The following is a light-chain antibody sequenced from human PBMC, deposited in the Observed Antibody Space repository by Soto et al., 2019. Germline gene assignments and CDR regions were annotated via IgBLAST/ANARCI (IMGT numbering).Light chain of an antibody. CDR3: QQYGSSSWT. CDR1: QSVPNNN. Sequence: EIVLTQSPGTLSFSPGERATLSCRASQSVPNNNLAWYQQKPGQAPRLLIYGASSRATGIPDRFSGSGSGTDFTLTISRLEAEDFAVYYCQQYGSSSWTFGQGTKVDI. CDR2: GAS. J-gene: IGKJ1*01. V-gene: IGKV3-20*01.